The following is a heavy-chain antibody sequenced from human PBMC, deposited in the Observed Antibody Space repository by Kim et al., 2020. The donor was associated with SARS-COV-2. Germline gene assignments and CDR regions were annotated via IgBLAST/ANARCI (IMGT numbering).Heavy chain of an antibody. J-gene: IGHJ4*02. V-gene: IGHV3-33*01. CDR3: ARDYEGYYFDY. Sequence: KYYAGSVKGRFTISRDNSKNTLYLQMNSLRAEDTAVYYCARDYEGYYFDYWGQGTLVTVSS. D-gene: IGHD3-16*01. CDR2: K.